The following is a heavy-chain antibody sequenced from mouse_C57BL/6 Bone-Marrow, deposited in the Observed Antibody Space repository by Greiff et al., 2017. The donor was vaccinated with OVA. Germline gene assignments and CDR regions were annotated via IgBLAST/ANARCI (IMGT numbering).Heavy chain of an antibody. D-gene: IGHD2-5*01. J-gene: IGHJ4*01. Sequence: EVKLVESGGGLVQPKGSLKLSCAASGFSFNTYAMNWVRQAPGKGLEWVARIRSKSNNYATYYADSVKDRFTISRDDSESMLYLQMNNLKTEDTAMYYCVTYSNPHAMDYWGQGTSVTVSS. CDR2: IRSKSNNYAT. CDR3: VTYSNPHAMDY. CDR1: GFSFNTYA. V-gene: IGHV10-1*01.